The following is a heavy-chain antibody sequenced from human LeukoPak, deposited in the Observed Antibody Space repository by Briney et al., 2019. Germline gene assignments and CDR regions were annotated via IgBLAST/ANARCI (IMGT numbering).Heavy chain of an antibody. CDR2: INHSGST. CDR1: GGSFSGYY. J-gene: IGHJ3*02. Sequence: SETLSLTCAVYGGSFSGYYWSWIRQPPGKGLEWIGEINHSGSTNYNPSLKSRVTISVDTSENQFSLKLSSVTAADTAVYYCARLYCSGGSCYSRPNAFDIWGQGTMVTVSS. D-gene: IGHD2-15*01. CDR3: ARLYCSGGSCYSRPNAFDI. V-gene: IGHV4-34*01.